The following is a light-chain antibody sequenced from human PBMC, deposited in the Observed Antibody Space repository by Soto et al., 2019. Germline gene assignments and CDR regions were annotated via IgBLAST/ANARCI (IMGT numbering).Light chain of an antibody. CDR1: QSISTY. CDR2: AAS. Sequence: DIQMTQSPSSLSASVGDRVTITCRASQSISTYLNWYQQKPGKAPKLLIYAASSLPSGVPSRFGGSGSGTDFTLTISSLQPEDFATYYCQHGYSTPPTFGQGTKVEIK. J-gene: IGKJ1*01. CDR3: QHGYSTPPT. V-gene: IGKV1-39*01.